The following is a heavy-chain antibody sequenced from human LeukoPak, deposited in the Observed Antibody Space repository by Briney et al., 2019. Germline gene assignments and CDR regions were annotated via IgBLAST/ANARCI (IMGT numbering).Heavy chain of an antibody. CDR2: IYPGDSDT. Sequence: GESLKISCKGSGYSFTSYWIGWVRQMPGKGLEWMGIIYPGDSDTRYSPSFQGQVTISADKSISTAYLQWSSLKASDTAMYYCARLGIAAAGTGLVSNWFDPWGQGTLVTVSS. V-gene: IGHV5-51*01. CDR1: GYSFTSYW. D-gene: IGHD6-13*01. J-gene: IGHJ5*02. CDR3: ARLGIAAAGTGLVSNWFDP.